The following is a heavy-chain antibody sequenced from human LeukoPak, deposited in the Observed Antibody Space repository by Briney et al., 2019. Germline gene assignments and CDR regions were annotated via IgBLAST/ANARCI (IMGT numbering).Heavy chain of an antibody. V-gene: IGHV4-4*02. D-gene: IGHD4-23*01. J-gene: IGHJ2*01. CDR3: ARDLHGGNSFTSDWYFDL. Sequence: QSSETLSLTCAVSGGSISISNSNWWSWVRQPPGKGLEWIGEIYHSGSTNYNPSLKSRVTISVDKSKNQFSLKLSSVTAADTAVYYCARDLHGGNSFTSDWYFDLWGRGTLVTVSS. CDR1: GGSISISNSNW. CDR2: IYHSGST.